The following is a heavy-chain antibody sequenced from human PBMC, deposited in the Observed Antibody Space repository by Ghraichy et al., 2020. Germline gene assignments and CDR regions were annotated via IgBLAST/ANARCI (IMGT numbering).Heavy chain of an antibody. D-gene: IGHD6-6*01. Sequence: GESLNISCKGSGYSFTSHWIGWVRQMPGKGLEWMGIIYPGDSDTRYSPSFQGQVTISADKSINTAYLQWSSLKASDTAMYYCARQRAAGRPLGFYYGMDVWGQGTTVSVSS. CDR1: GYSFTSHW. CDR2: IYPGDSDT. CDR3: ARQRAAGRPLGFYYGMDV. J-gene: IGHJ6*02. V-gene: IGHV5-51*01.